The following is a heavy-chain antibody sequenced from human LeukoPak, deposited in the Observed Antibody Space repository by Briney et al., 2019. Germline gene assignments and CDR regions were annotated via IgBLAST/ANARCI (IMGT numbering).Heavy chain of an antibody. CDR2: ISYDGSNK. D-gene: IGHD1-26*01. CDR1: GFTFSSYG. V-gene: IGHV3-30*18. J-gene: IGHJ4*02. CDR3: AKDVSGSYGIFDY. Sequence: PGGSLRRSCAASGFTFSSYGMHWVRQAPGKGLEWVAVISYDGSNKYYADSVKGRFTISRDNSKNTLYLQMNSLRAEDTAVYYCAKDVSGSYGIFDYWGQGTLVTVSS.